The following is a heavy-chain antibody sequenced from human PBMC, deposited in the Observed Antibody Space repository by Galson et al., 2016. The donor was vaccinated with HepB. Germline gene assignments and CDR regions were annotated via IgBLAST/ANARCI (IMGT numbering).Heavy chain of an antibody. J-gene: IGHJ4*02. CDR1: GDSVSSNSAT. CDR2: TYSRTTWYN. Sequence: CAISGDSVSSNSATWNWIRQSPSGGLEWLGRTYSRTTWYNEYAVSVKGRVTINPDTAKNQFSLQLNSVTPEDAALYYCARGNSQTKSFDYWGQGALVTVSS. CDR3: ARGNSQTKSFDY. V-gene: IGHV6-1*01. D-gene: IGHD1/OR15-1a*01.